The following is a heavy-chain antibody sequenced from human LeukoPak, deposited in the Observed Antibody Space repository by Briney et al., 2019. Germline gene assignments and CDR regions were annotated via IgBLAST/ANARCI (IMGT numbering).Heavy chain of an antibody. CDR2: INSDGSST. CDR1: GFTFSSYW. D-gene: IGHD3-9*01. J-gene: IGHJ4*02. V-gene: IGHV3-74*01. Sequence: GGSLRLSCAASGFTFSSYWMHWVRQAPGKGLVWVSRINSDGSSTSYADSVKGRFTISRDNGKNTLYLQMNSLRAEDTAVYYCARDRGWNDILNGYPTLDYWGQGTLVTVSS. CDR3: ARDRGWNDILNGYPTLDY.